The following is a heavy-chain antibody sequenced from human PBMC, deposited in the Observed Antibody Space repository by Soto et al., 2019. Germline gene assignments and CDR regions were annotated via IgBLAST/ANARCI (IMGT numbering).Heavy chain of an antibody. CDR3: ARVKVGATGDFDY. D-gene: IGHD1-26*01. J-gene: IGHJ4*02. V-gene: IGHV1-46*01. Sequence: GAPVEVSCADSGYSFTRYYMRWVRQAPGQGLEWMGIINPSGGSTSYAQKFQGRVTMTRDTSTSTVYVELSSLRSEDTAVYYCARVKVGATGDFDYWGQGTLVTVSS. CDR2: INPSGGST. CDR1: GYSFTRYY.